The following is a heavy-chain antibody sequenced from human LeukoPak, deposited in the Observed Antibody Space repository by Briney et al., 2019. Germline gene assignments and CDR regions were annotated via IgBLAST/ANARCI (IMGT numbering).Heavy chain of an antibody. J-gene: IGHJ5*02. D-gene: IGHD6-19*01. Sequence: GGSLRLSCAVSGFTFSDFWMSWVRQAPGRGLEGVANIHPEGNEKYHVESVKGRFTISRDNAKNSLFLQMNGLRAEDTAVYYCAKYIAVAGNLRFDPWGQGTLVTVSS. CDR2: IHPEGNEK. CDR3: AKYIAVAGNLRFDP. V-gene: IGHV3-7*03. CDR1: GFTFSDFW.